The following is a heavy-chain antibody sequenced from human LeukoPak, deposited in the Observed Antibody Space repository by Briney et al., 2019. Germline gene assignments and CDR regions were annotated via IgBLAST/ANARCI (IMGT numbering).Heavy chain of an antibody. D-gene: IGHD6-13*01. CDR3: ARHIPGNPYFDY. J-gene: IGHJ4*02. Sequence: SETLSLTCTVSGGSITSYYWSWIRQPPGKGLEWIRYIYYSGSTNYNPPLKSRVSISVETSKNQFSLTLRSVTAADTAVYYCARHIPGNPYFDYWGQGTLVTVSS. CDR2: IYYSGST. CDR1: GGSITSYY. V-gene: IGHV4-59*08.